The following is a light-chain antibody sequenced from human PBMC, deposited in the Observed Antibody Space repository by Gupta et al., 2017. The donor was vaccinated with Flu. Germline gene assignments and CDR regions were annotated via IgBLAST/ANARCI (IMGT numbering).Light chain of an antibody. Sequence: DVVMTQSPLSLSVTGRPPASISCRSSQSLVHSDGNTYLRWFQQRPGQSPRRLIYKISNRDSGVPDRFSGSGSGTEYTLEISRVEAEDVGIYYCMQDIHWPWTFGQGTKVEIK. CDR3: MQDIHWPWT. CDR1: QSLVHSDGNTY. CDR2: KIS. V-gene: IGKV2-30*02. J-gene: IGKJ1*01.